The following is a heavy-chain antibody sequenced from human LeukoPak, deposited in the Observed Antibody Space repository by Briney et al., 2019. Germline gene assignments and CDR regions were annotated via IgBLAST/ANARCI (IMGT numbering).Heavy chain of an antibody. Sequence: SETLSLTCTVSGGSFRSSSYYWGWIRQTPGKGLEWIGSIYYSGSTYYNPSLKSRVTISVDTSKNQFSLKLSSVTAADTAVYYCARERLAGNEGWFDPWGQGTLVTVSS. V-gene: IGHV4-39*02. J-gene: IGHJ5*02. CDR2: IYYSGST. CDR1: GGSFRSSSYY. D-gene: IGHD6-19*01. CDR3: ARERLAGNEGWFDP.